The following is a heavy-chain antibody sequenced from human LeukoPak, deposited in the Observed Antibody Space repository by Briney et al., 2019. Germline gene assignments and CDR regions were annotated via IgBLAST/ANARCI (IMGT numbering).Heavy chain of an antibody. J-gene: IGHJ3*02. CDR1: GFTFSSYE. D-gene: IGHD5-18*01. CDR3: ARGRAMAVFDAFDI. CDR2: TTNSGLTI. Sequence: GGSLRLSCAASGFTFSSYEMNWVGQAPGKGLEWVSYTTNSGLTIYYEDSVKGRFTFSKDNAKKSLYLQMNSLRADDTAIYYCARGRAMAVFDAFDIWGHGTMVTVSS. V-gene: IGHV3-48*03.